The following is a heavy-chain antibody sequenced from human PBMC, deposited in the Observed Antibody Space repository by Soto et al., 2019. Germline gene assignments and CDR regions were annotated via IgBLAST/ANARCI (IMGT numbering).Heavy chain of an antibody. CDR1: GGSISSSSYY. CDR2: IYYSGST. Sequence: SETLSLTCPVSGGSISSSSYYWSWIRQPPGKGLEWIGYIYYSGSTKYNPSLKSRVTISVDTSKNQFSLKLSSVTAADTAVYYCAREVDYGENWFDPWGQGTLVTVSS. J-gene: IGHJ5*02. V-gene: IGHV4-61*01. D-gene: IGHD4-17*01. CDR3: AREVDYGENWFDP.